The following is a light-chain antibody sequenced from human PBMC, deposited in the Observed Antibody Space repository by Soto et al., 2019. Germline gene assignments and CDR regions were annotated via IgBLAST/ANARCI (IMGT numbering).Light chain of an antibody. CDR2: AAS. Sequence: DIQMTQSPSSLSASVGDRVTITCRASQSISSYLNWYQQKPGKAPKLLIYAASSLESGVPSRFRCSGSVTDFTLTISSLQPEDFATYYCQQSYSTPPIFTFGPGTKVDIK. CDR3: QQSYSTPPIFT. CDR1: QSISSY. J-gene: IGKJ3*01. V-gene: IGKV1-39*01.